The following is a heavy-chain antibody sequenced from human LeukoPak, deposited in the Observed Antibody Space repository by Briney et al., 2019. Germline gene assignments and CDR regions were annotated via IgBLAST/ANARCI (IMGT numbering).Heavy chain of an antibody. CDR3: AKDIGERAAFDI. V-gene: IGHV3-9*01. CDR2: ISWNSGSI. D-gene: IGHD1-1*01. CDR1: GFTFDDYA. J-gene: IGHJ3*02. Sequence: PGGSLRLSCAASGFTFDDYAMHWVRQAPGKGLEWVSGISWNSGSIGYADSVKGRFTISRDNAKNSLYLQMNSLRAEDTALYYCAKDIGERAAFDIWGQGTMVTVSS.